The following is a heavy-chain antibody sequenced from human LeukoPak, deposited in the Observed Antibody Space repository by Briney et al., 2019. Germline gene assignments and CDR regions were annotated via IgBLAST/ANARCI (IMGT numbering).Heavy chain of an antibody. V-gene: IGHV4-59*01. J-gene: IGHJ3*02. CDR2: MYNKGST. CDR3: ARDRPGIAVAGDALDI. D-gene: IGHD6-19*01. CDR1: GGSIGSYY. Sequence: PSETLSLTCTVSGGSIGSYYWSRIRQPPGKGLEWIGYMYNKGSTSYNPSLKSRVTISVDTSKNQFSLKVRSVTAADTAVYYCARDRPGIAVAGDALDIWGQGTMVTISS.